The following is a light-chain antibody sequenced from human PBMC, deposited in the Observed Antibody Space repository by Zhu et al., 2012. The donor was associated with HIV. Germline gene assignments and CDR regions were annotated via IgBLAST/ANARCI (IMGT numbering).Light chain of an antibody. J-gene: IGKJ2*01. Sequence: EVVLTQSPGTLSLSPGERATLSCRASQTVYSNYLAWYQQKRGQAPRLIMYGTSARASGIPDRFSGSGSRTGFTLTISSLEPEDFAVYYCQQYGAFPRTFGQGTKVEI. CDR3: QQYGAFPRT. CDR2: GTS. CDR1: QTVYSNY. V-gene: IGKV3-20*01.